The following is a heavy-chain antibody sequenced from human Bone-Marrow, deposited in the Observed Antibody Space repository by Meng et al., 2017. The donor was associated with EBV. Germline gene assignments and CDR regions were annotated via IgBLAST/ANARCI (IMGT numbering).Heavy chain of an antibody. V-gene: IGHV1-69*01. Sequence: VRVVKSGAEVKTPGSSVKVYCWTSGGTFNSDAVSWVRQAPGQGLEWMGGLIPMSGAPHYAQKFRGRVTITADESTSTHYMDLSNLRSDDTAMYYCASESGRGFTPDYWGQGTLVTVSS. D-gene: IGHD3-10*01. CDR1: GGTFNSDA. CDR2: LIPMSGAP. J-gene: IGHJ4*02. CDR3: ASESGRGFTPDY.